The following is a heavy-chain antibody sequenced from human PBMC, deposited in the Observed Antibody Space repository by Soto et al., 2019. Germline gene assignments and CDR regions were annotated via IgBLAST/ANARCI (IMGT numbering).Heavy chain of an antibody. J-gene: IGHJ4*02. Sequence: SETLSLTCAVSGGSISSGGYSWSWIRQPPGKGLEWIGYIYHSGSTYYNPSLKSRVTISVDRSKNQFSLKLSSVIAADTAVYYCASLKYYYDSSGYWGVDYFDYWGQGTLVTVSS. CDR1: GGSISSGGYS. D-gene: IGHD3-22*01. CDR2: IYHSGST. CDR3: ASLKYYYDSSGYWGVDYFDY. V-gene: IGHV4-30-2*01.